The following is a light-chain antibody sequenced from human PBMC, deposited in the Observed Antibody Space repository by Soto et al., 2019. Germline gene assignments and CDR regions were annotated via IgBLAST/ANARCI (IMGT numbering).Light chain of an antibody. CDR3: MQGTQWPPT. Sequence: DVVLTQSPLSLPVTLGQSASISCRSSQSLVYSDGNTSFNWFQQRPGQPPRRLIYKVSNRDSGVPDRFSGSGSGTDFTLEISRVEAEDVGIYYCMQGTQWPPTFGQGTKLEIK. CDR2: KVS. J-gene: IGKJ1*01. CDR1: QSLVYSDGNTS. V-gene: IGKV2-30*01.